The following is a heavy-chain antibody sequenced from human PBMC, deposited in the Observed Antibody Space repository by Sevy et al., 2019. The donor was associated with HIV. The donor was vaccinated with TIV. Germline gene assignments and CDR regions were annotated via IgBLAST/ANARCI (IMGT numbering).Heavy chain of an antibody. Sequence: GGSLRPSCAASGFTFISYAMYWVRQAPGKGLEWVAIISYDGSNKYYADSVKGRFTISRDNSKNTLYLQMNSLRADDTAVYYCARDGDYGSGNYFDYWGQGTLVTVSS. V-gene: IGHV3-30-3*01. CDR1: GFTFISYA. J-gene: IGHJ4*02. CDR2: ISYDGSNK. D-gene: IGHD3-10*01. CDR3: ARDGDYGSGNYFDY.